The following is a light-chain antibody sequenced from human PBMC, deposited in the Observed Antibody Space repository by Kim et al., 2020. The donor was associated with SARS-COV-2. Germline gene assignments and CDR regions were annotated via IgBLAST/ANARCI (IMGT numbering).Light chain of an antibody. Sequence: HTVVTQEASLSVSPGGTVTLTCGLSSGSASTTYSPSWYQQTPGQAPRPLIYNTDIRSSGVPDRFSGSILGNKAALTITGAQADDESDYHCVLYLGSGVWVFGGGTQLTVL. CDR1: SGSASTTYS. J-gene: IGLJ3*02. CDR3: VLYLGSGVWV. CDR2: NTD. V-gene: IGLV8-61*01.